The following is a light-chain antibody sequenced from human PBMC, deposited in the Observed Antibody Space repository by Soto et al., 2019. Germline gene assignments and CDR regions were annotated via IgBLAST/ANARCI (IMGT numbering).Light chain of an antibody. V-gene: IGLV3-21*04. Sequence: VLTQPPSVSVAPGKTARITCGGNNIGSKSVHWYQQKPGQAPVLVIYYDSDRPSGIPERFSGSNSGNTATLTISRVEAGDEADYYCQVWDSSSDHPGVFGGGTKLTVL. CDR2: YDS. CDR1: NIGSKS. CDR3: QVWDSSSDHPGV. J-gene: IGLJ2*01.